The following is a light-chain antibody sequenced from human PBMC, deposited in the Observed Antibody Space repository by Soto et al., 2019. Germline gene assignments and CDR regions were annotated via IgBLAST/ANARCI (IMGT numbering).Light chain of an antibody. CDR2: EVS. CDR3: SSYAGSNIVV. CDR1: SRDVGGYNY. Sequence: QSALTQPPSASGSPGQSVTISCTGTSRDVGGYNYVSWYQQHPGKAPKVMIYEVSKRPSGVPDRFSGSKSGNTASLTVSGLQAEDEADYYCSSYAGSNIVVFGGGTKLTVL. J-gene: IGLJ2*01. V-gene: IGLV2-8*01.